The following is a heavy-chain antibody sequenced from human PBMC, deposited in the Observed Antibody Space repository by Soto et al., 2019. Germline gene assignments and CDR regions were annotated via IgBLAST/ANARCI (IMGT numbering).Heavy chain of an antibody. CDR1: GGSFSGYF. Sequence: SETLSLTCTVSGGSFSGYFWTWIRQPPGKGLEWIGYVSYSGNIMYNPSLKSRVTISVDTSKNQFSLQLSSVTAADTAVYFCAREDDGGDRDYYGLDVWGQGTTVTVSS. V-gene: IGHV4-59*12. D-gene: IGHD2-21*02. CDR2: VSYSGNI. J-gene: IGHJ6*02. CDR3: AREDDGGDRDYYGLDV.